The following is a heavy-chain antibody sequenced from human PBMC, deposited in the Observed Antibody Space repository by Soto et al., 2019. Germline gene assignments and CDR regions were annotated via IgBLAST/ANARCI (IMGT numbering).Heavy chain of an antibody. Sequence: SETLSLTCTVAGGSISSYYWSWIRQPPGKGLEWIGYIYYSGSTNYNPSLKSRVTISVDTSKNQFSLKLSSVTAADTAVYYCARHLMYYDILTGYYNALEYYGMDVWGQGTTVTVSS. D-gene: IGHD3-9*01. J-gene: IGHJ6*02. CDR3: ARHLMYYDILTGYYNALEYYGMDV. V-gene: IGHV4-59*08. CDR2: IYYSGST. CDR1: GGSISSYY.